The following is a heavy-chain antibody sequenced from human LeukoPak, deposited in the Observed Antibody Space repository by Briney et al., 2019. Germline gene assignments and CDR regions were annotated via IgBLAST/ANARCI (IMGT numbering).Heavy chain of an antibody. CDR3: TTGKGG. CDR2: IRSKTNNYAT. D-gene: IGHD1-14*01. Sequence: GGSLRLSCAASGFTFSSYWMSWVRQAPGKGLEWVGRIRSKTNNYATAYAVSVKGRFTISRDDSKNTAYLQMNSLKTEDTAVYFCTTGKGGWGQGTLVTVSS. CDR1: GFTFSSYW. J-gene: IGHJ4*02. V-gene: IGHV3-73*01.